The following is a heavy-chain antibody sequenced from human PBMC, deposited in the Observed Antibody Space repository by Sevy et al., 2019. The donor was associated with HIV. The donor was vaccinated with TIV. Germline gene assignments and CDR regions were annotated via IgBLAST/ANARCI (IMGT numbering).Heavy chain of an antibody. CDR1: GGTFSSYA. D-gene: IGHD3-10*01. Sequence: SVKVSCKASGGTFSSYAISWVRQAPGQGLEWMGGIIPIFGAANYARNFQGRVTITADESTSTVYMELSSLRSEDTAVYYCAKALYGSGSYYNLGYWGQGTLVTVSS. V-gene: IGHV1-69*13. J-gene: IGHJ4*02. CDR3: AKALYGSGSYYNLGY. CDR2: IIPIFGAA.